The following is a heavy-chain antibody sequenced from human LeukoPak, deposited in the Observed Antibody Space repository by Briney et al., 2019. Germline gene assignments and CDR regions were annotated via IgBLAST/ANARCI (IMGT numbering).Heavy chain of an antibody. V-gene: IGHV4-34*01. CDR3: AREVPSSYDSSGYYHYYYYYYMDV. CDR1: GGSFSGYY. CDR2: INHSGSA. J-gene: IGHJ6*03. D-gene: IGHD3-22*01. Sequence: SETLSLTCAVYGGSFSGYYWSWIRQPPGKGLERIGEINHSGSANYNPSLKSRVTISVDTSKDQFSLKLSSVTAADTAVYYCAREVPSSYDSSGYYHYYYYYYMDVWGKGTTVTISS.